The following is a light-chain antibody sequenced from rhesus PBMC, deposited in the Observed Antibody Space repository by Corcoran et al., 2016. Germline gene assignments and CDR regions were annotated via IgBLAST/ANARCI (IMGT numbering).Light chain of an antibody. CDR2: KAS. CDR1: QDINSW. J-gene: IGKJ1*01. V-gene: IGKV1-21*01. CDR3: QQYNSAPWT. Sequence: DIQMTQSPSSLSASVGDRVAITCRASQDINSWLAWYQQKTGKAPKLLIYKASTLQRGGPSRFSGSGSVTDFTLTISSRQPEDFANYHCQQYNSAPWTCGQGTKVEI.